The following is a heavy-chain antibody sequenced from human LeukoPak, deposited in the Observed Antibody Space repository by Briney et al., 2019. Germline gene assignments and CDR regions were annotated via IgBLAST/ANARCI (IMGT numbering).Heavy chain of an antibody. D-gene: IGHD4-17*01. CDR2: FDPEDGET. CDR1: GYTLTELS. CDR3: ATDFSRIYGDYEGHPNFDY. J-gene: IGHJ4*02. V-gene: IGHV1-24*01. Sequence: ASVKVSCKVSGYTLTELSMHWVRQAPGKGLEWVGGFDPEDGETIYAQKFQGRVTMTEDTSTDTAYMELSSLRSEDTAVYYCATDFSRIYGDYEGHPNFDYWGQGTLVTVSS.